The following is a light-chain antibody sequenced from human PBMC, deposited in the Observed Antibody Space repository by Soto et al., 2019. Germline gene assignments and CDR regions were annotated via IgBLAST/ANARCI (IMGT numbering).Light chain of an antibody. Sequence: DIQMTQSPSTLSASVGDRVTITCRASQSISYWLAWYQQKPGKAPKLLIYKASSSQTGVPSRFSGSGSGTEFTLAIRGLQPDDFATYYCQQYNTYRTFGQGTKVDIK. V-gene: IGKV1-5*03. CDR3: QQYNTYRT. CDR2: KAS. J-gene: IGKJ1*01. CDR1: QSISYW.